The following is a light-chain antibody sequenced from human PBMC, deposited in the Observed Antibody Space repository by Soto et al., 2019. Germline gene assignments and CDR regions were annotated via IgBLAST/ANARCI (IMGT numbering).Light chain of an antibody. CDR2: KAS. J-gene: IGKJ1*01. CDR3: QQYNSYSEA. Sequence: DIQMPQSPSTLSGSVGDRVTITCRASQTISSWLAWYQQKPGKAPKLLIYKASTLKSGVPSRFSGSGSGTELTLTISSLQPDDFATYYCQQYNSYSEAFGQGTKVDIK. CDR1: QTISSW. V-gene: IGKV1-5*03.